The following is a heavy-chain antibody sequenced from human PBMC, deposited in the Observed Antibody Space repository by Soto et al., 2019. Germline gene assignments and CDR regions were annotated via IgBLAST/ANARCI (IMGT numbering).Heavy chain of an antibody. CDR1: GFTFSSYW. CDR3: VRTSLVVAAATREDY. V-gene: IGHV3-74*01. Sequence: EVQLVESGGGLVQPGESLRLSCAASGFTFSSYWMHWVRQAPGKGLVWVSRINSDGSSTSYAGSVKGRFTISRDNAKNTLYLPMHSLRAEDTAVYYCVRTSLVVAAATREDYWGQGTLVTVSS. J-gene: IGHJ4*02. D-gene: IGHD2-15*01. CDR2: INSDGSST.